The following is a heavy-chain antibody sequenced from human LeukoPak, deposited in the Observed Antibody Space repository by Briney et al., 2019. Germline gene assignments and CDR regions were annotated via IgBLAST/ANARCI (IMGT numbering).Heavy chain of an antibody. CDR1: GGSFSGYY. V-gene: IGHV4-34*01. CDR2: INHSGST. J-gene: IGHJ4*02. CDR3: ASRRSYSYLHFDY. Sequence: SETLSLTCAVYGGSFSGYYWSWIRQPPGKGLEWIGEINHSGSTNYNPSLKSRVTISVDTSKNQFSLKLSFVTAADTAVYYCASRRSYSYLHFDYWGQGTLVTVSS. D-gene: IGHD1-26*01.